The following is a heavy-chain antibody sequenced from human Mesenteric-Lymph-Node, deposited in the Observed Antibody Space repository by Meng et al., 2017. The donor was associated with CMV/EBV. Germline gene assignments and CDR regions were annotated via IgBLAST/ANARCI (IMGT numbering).Heavy chain of an antibody. J-gene: IGHJ4*02. D-gene: IGHD2-2*01. CDR1: GGSISSSNW. Sequence: SGGSISSSNWWSWVRQPPGKGLEWIGEIYHSGSTNYNPSLKSQVTISVDKSKNQFSLKLSSVTAADTAVYYCARAQRISYQLLPFDYWGQGTLVTVSS. CDR2: IYHSGST. V-gene: IGHV4-4*02. CDR3: ARAQRISYQLLPFDY.